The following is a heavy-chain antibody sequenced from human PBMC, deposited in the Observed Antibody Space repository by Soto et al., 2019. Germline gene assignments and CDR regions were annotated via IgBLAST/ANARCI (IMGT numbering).Heavy chain of an antibody. D-gene: IGHD1-26*01. CDR2: IYWDNDK. J-gene: IGHJ4*02. Sequence: QITLKESGPTLVKPTQTLTLTCTFSGFPLNTSGVAVAWIRQPPGRALEWLVLIYWDNDKHYSPTLKSRLTITRDTSINQVVLMMTNMDPVDTATYYCAHKSVGFHYFDYWGQGTLVTVSP. CDR1: GFPLNTSGVA. V-gene: IGHV2-5*02. CDR3: AHKSVGFHYFDY.